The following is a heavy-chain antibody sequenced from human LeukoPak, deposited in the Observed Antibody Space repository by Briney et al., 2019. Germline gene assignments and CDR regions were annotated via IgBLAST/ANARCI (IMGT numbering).Heavy chain of an antibody. V-gene: IGHV1-18*01. J-gene: IGHJ4*02. D-gene: IGHD6-19*01. Sequence: GASVKVSCKASGYTFTSYGISWVRQAPGQGLEWMGWISAYNGNTNYAQKFQGRVTITADESTSTAYMELSSLRSEDTAVYYCARTLSRGDPGYSSGWVWSYWGQGTLVTVSS. CDR3: ARTLSRGDPGYSSGWVWSY. CDR2: ISAYNGNT. CDR1: GYTFTSYG.